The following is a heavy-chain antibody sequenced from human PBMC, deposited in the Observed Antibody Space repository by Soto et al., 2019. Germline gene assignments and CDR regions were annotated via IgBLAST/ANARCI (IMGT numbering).Heavy chain of an antibody. CDR1: GGSISSSSYY. V-gene: IGHV4-39*01. D-gene: IGHD2-2*01. CDR2: IYYSGST. CDR3: ARHCSSTSCLYYFDY. Sequence: SETLSLTCTVSGGSISSSSYYWGWIRQPPGKGLEWIGSIYYSGSTYYNPSLKSRVTISVDTSKNQFSLKLGSVTAADTAVYYCARHCSSTSCLYYFDYWGQGTLVTVSS. J-gene: IGHJ4*02.